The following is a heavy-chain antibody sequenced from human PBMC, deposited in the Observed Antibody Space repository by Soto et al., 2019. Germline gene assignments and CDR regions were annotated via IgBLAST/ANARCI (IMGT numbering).Heavy chain of an antibody. V-gene: IGHV3-23*01. Sequence: EVQLLESGGGLVQPGGSLRLSCAASGFTFSSYAMSWVRQAPGKGLEWVSAISGSGGSTYYADSVKGRFTISRDNSTXXLXLXXNSLRAEDTAVYYCAKERGKGYSSSWYYYYYGMDVWGQGTTVTVSS. D-gene: IGHD6-13*01. CDR3: AKERGKGYSSSWYYYYYGMDV. CDR1: GFTFSSYA. J-gene: IGHJ6*02. CDR2: ISGSGGST.